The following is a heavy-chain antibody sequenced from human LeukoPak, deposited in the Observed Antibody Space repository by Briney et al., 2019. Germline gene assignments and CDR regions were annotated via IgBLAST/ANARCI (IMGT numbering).Heavy chain of an antibody. V-gene: IGHV3-48*04. J-gene: IGHJ6*03. Sequence: GGSLRLSCAASGFTFTSYNMNGVRQAPGKGREWVSYISSSSSTIYSAAAEKGRFTISRDNAKNSLYLQMNSLRAEDTALYYCAKAGTAWYYYYDMDVWGKGTTVTIA. CDR3: AKAGTAWYYYYDMDV. CDR1: GFTFTSYN. CDR2: ISSSSSTI. D-gene: IGHD1-1*01.